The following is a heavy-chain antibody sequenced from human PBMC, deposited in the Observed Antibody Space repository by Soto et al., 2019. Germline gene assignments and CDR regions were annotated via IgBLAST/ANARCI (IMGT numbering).Heavy chain of an antibody. J-gene: IGHJ6*02. CDR1: GFTFSSYW. CDR2: INSDGSST. Sequence: GGSLRLSCAASGFTFSSYWMHWVRQAPGKGLVWVSRINSDGSSTSYADSVKGRFTISRDNAKNTLYLQMNSLRAEDTAVYYCARDRYDFWSGEPNYGMDVWGQGTTVTVSS. V-gene: IGHV3-74*01. CDR3: ARDRYDFWSGEPNYGMDV. D-gene: IGHD3-3*01.